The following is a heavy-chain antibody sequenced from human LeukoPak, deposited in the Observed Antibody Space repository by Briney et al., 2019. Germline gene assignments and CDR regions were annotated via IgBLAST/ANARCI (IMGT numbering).Heavy chain of an antibody. D-gene: IGHD3-22*01. CDR3: ARDGYYDSSDYYAAFDI. CDR1: GGSISSYY. V-gene: IGHV4-59*01. CDR2: IYYSGST. Sequence: PSETLSLTCTASGGSISSYYWSWIRQPPGKGLEWIGYIYYSGSTSYNPSLKSRVTISVDTSKNQFSLKLTSVTAADTAVYYCARDGYYDSSDYYAAFDIWGQGTMVTVSS. J-gene: IGHJ3*02.